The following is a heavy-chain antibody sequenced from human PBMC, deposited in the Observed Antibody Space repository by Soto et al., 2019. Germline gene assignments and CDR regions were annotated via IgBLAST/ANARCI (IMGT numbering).Heavy chain of an antibody. Sequence: SETLSLTCTVSGGSISSSSYYWGWIRQPPGKGLEWIGSIYYSGSTYYNPSLKSRVTISVDTSKNQFSLKLSSVTAADTAVYYCARPSPPTYRGYYYYYMDVWGKGTTVTVSS. CDR3: ARPSPPTYRGYYYYYMDV. CDR2: IYYSGST. J-gene: IGHJ6*03. CDR1: GGSISSSSYY. V-gene: IGHV4-39*01. D-gene: IGHD1-1*01.